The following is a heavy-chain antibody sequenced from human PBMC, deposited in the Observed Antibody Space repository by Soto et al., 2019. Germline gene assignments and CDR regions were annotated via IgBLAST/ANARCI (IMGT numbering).Heavy chain of an antibody. D-gene: IGHD3-10*02. CDR2: GDSDT. V-gene: IGHV5-51*01. J-gene: IGHJ4*02. Sequence: GDSDTRYNPSFQGQVTMSADKSISTAYLQMNSLRPEDAAMYFCAKAVDISVRGVPPSDHWGQGTLVTVSS. CDR3: AKAVDISVRGVPPSDH.